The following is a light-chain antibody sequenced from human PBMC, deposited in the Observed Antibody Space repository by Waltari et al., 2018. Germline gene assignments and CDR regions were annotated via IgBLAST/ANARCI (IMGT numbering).Light chain of an antibody. CDR2: DAT. V-gene: IGKV1D-12*01. J-gene: IGKJ5*01. Sequence: IQVTQYPSSVSASIGDRVTITCRASQGIRTWLSWYQKRPGEAPRLLIHDATSLQSGVPSRFSGGGSGTDFTLTISGLQPEDFATYYCQQANSFPITFGQGTRLDIK. CDR1: QGIRTW. CDR3: QQANSFPIT.